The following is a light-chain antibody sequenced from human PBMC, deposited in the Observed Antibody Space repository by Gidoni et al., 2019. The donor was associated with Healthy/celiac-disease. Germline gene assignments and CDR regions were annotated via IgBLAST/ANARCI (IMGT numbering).Light chain of an antibody. Sequence: DIQMTQSPSSLSASVGDRVTITCQAIQDISNYLNWYQQKPGKAPKLLIYDASNLETGVPSRFSGSGSGTDFTFTISSLHPEDIATYYCQQYDNLPWTFGQGTKVEIK. CDR1: QDISNY. CDR3: QQYDNLPWT. J-gene: IGKJ1*01. CDR2: DAS. V-gene: IGKV1-33*01.